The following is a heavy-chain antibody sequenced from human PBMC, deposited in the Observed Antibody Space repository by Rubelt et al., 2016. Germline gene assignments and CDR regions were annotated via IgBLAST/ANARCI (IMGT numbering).Heavy chain of an antibody. V-gene: IGHV3-23*01. Sequence: EVQLLESGGGLVQPGGSLRLSCAASGFAFSNYAMAWVRQAPGKGLEWVSAISGSGGSTYYADSVKGRFTISRDNSKNTLYLQMNSLRAAETALYYCAKDVYGDYGTTNWGQGTLVTVSS. CDR2: ISGSGGST. D-gene: IGHD4-17*01. CDR1: GFAFSNYA. CDR3: AKDVYGDYGTTN. J-gene: IGHJ4*02.